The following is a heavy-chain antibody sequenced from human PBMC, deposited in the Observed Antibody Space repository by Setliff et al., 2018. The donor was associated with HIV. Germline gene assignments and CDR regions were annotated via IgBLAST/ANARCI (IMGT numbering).Heavy chain of an antibody. D-gene: IGHD5-12*01. J-gene: IGHJ5*02. Sequence: SETLSLTCTVSSGSISNYYWSWIRQPPGKGLEWIGYIYYLGSTSYNPSLRSRVTISIDTSKNQFSLKLSSVTAADTAVYYCARGAPRGRLRFPNWFDPWGQGTLVTVSS. CDR1: SGSISNYY. CDR3: ARGAPRGRLRFPNWFDP. V-gene: IGHV4-59*08. CDR2: IYYLGST.